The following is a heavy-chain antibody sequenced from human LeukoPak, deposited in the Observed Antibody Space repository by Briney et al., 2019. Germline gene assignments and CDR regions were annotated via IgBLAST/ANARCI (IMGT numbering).Heavy chain of an antibody. CDR1: GFTFGIYD. Sequence: GGSLRLSCAASGFTFGIYDLSWVRQAPGKGLECVSAINRGVGSTYYADSVKGRFTISRDNSKNTLYLQMKSLRAEDTAVYYCARERNLEIAVAGTIFDYWGQGTLVTVSS. CDR3: ARERNLEIAVAGTIFDY. D-gene: IGHD6-19*01. V-gene: IGHV3-23*01. CDR2: INRGVGST. J-gene: IGHJ4*02.